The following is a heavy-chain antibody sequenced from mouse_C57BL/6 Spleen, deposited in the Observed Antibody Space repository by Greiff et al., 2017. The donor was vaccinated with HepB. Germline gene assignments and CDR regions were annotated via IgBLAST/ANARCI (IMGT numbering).Heavy chain of an antibody. CDR2: IYPGDGDT. Sequence: VQLQQSGPELVKPGASVKISCKASGYAFSSSWMNWVKQRPGKGLEWIGRIYPGDGDTNYNGKFKGKATLTADKSSSPAYMQLSSLTSEDSAVYFCAREDEWIFFDYWGQGTTLTVSS. J-gene: IGHJ2*01. V-gene: IGHV1-82*01. CDR3: AREDEWIFFDY. CDR1: GYAFSSSW.